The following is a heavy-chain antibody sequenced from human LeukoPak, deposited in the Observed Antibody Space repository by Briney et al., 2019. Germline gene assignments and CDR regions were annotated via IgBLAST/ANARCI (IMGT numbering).Heavy chain of an antibody. D-gene: IGHD3-22*01. Sequence: GASVKVSCKASGYTFTSYYMHWVRQAPGQGLEWMGIINPSGGSTSYAQKFQGRVTMTRDMSTSTVYMELSSLRSEDTAVYYCARDYYDSSGQSGVDYWGQGTLVTVSS. CDR3: ARDYYDSSGQSGVDY. V-gene: IGHV1-46*01. CDR1: GYTFTSYY. J-gene: IGHJ4*02. CDR2: INPSGGST.